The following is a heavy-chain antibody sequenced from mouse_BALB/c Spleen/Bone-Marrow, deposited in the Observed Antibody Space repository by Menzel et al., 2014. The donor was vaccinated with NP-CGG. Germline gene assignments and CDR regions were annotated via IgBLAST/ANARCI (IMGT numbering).Heavy chain of an antibody. CDR3: ARYYYGSSYLDH. J-gene: IGHJ2*01. V-gene: IGHV1-18*01. Sequence: EVQLQQSGPELVKPGASVKISCKASGYSFTGYYMHWVKQSHVKSLEWIGRINPYNGATRYNQNFKDKASVIVDKSSSPAYKELHSLASEDPAVYYCARYYYGSSYLDHWGQGTTLTGSS. CDR2: INPYNGAT. D-gene: IGHD1-1*01. CDR1: GYSFTGYY.